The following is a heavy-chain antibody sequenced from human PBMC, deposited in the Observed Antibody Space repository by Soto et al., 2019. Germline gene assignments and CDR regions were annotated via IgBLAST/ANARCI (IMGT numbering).Heavy chain of an antibody. J-gene: IGHJ4*02. CDR3: TRDPPGTGIDY. CDR1: GFTLSSYW. D-gene: IGHD1-1*01. V-gene: IGHV3-74*01. Sequence: PGGSLRLSCAVSGFTLSSYWMHWVRQAPGKGLVWVSRINTDGSSTNYADSVKGRFTISRDNAKNTLYLQMISLRAEDTAVDYCTRDPPGTGIDYLGQGTLVTVSS. CDR2: INTDGSST.